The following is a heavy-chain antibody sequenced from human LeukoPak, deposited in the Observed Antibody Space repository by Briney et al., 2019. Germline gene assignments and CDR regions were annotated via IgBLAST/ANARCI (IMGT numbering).Heavy chain of an antibody. V-gene: IGHV4-61*02. CDR3: ARDRGSSTDTDY. CDR2: IYTSGST. J-gene: IGHJ4*02. D-gene: IGHD1-26*01. Sequence: SETLSLTCTVSGGSISSGSYYWSWIRQPAGKGLEWIGRIYTSGSTNYNPSLKSRVTISVDTSKNQFSLKLSSVTAADTAVYYCARDRGSSTDTDYWGQGTLVTVSS. CDR1: GGSISSGSYY.